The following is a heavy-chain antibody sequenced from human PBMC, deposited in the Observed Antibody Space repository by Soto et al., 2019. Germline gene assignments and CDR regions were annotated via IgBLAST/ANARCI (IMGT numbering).Heavy chain of an antibody. CDR1: GYTFTSYG. D-gene: IGHD5-18*01. J-gene: IGHJ4*02. CDR3: ARDTGIQPFDY. CDR2: ISAYNGNT. Sequence: QVQLVQSGAEVKKPGASVKVSCKASGYTFTSYGISWVRQAPGQGLEWMGWISAYNGNTNYAQKLQGRVTMTTDTSPSTAYREMRSLRSADTAVYYCARDTGIQPFDYWGQGNLVTFSS. V-gene: IGHV1-18*01.